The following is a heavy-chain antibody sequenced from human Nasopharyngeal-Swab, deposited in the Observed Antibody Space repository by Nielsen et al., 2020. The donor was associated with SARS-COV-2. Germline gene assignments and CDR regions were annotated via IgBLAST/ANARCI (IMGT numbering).Heavy chain of an antibody. CDR3: TRCGGGCYSGREY. Sequence: GGSLRLSCAASGFTFSDSAIHWVRQASGKGLEWVCRVSSKGNNYATAYSASVKGRFIIFRDDPTNTAYLQMNSLKTEDTAMYYCTRCGGGCYSGREYWGQGNLVTVSS. V-gene: IGHV3-73*01. CDR2: VSSKGNNYAT. CDR1: GFTFSDSA. J-gene: IGHJ4*02. D-gene: IGHD2-15*01.